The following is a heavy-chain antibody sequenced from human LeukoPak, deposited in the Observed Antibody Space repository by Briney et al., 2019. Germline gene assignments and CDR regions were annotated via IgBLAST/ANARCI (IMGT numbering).Heavy chain of an antibody. CDR3: ARDLRERTIFGVVIMGGPDWFDP. Sequence: GGSLRLSCAASGFTFSSYGMHWVRQAPGKGLEWVAVIWYDGSNKYYADSVKGRFTISRDNSKNTLYLQMNSLRAEDTAVYYCARDLRERTIFGVVIMGGPDWFDPWGQGTLVTVSS. CDR1: GFTFSSYG. CDR2: IWYDGSNK. V-gene: IGHV3-33*01. D-gene: IGHD3-3*01. J-gene: IGHJ5*02.